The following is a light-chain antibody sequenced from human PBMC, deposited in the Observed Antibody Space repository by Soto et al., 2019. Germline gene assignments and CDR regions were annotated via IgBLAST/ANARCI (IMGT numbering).Light chain of an antibody. CDR2: DAS. CDR1: QSISSN. V-gene: IGKV3-11*01. CDR3: QQRSNWPGT. J-gene: IGKJ1*01. Sequence: VMTQSPATLSVSPGERATLSCRASQSISSNLAWYQQKPGQAPRLLIYDASNRATGIPARFSGSGSGTDFTLTISSLEPEDFAVYYCQQRSNWPGTFGQGTKVDI.